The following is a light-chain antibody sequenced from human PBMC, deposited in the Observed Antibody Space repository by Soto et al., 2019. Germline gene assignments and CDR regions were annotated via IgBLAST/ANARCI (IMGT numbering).Light chain of an antibody. CDR3: CSYAGSYTVV. V-gene: IGLV2-11*01. J-gene: IGLJ2*01. CDR1: SSDVGGYNY. CDR2: DVN. Sequence: QSALTQPRSVSGSPGQSVTISCTGTSSDVGGYNYVSWYQQHPGKAPKLMIYDVNKRPSGVPDRFSGSKSGNTASLTISGLQAEDEADYYCCSYAGSYTVVFGGGTKVT.